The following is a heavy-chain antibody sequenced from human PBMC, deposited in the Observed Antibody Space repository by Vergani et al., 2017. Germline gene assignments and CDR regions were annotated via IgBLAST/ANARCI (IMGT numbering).Heavy chain of an antibody. CDR2: MNPKSGNS. CDR1: GYTFIEYD. V-gene: IGHV1-8*03. D-gene: IGHD2-2*01. Sequence: QVQLVQSGAEVKKPGASVKVSCWASGYTFIEYDIDWVRQAAGQGLEWMGWMNPKSGNSGFAQKFQGRVTITADESTSTAYMELSSLRSEDTAVYYCAFVVPAASKSGPYFDYWGQGTLVTVSS. CDR3: AFVVPAASKSGPYFDY. J-gene: IGHJ4*02.